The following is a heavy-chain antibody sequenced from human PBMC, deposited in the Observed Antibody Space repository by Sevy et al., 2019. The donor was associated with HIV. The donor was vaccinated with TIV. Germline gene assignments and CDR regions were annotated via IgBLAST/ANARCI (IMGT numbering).Heavy chain of an antibody. CDR1: GFTFSSYA. Sequence: GGSLRLSCVASGFTFSSYAMHWVRQAPGKGLEWVAVISYDGSNKYYADSVKGRFTISRDNSKNTLYLQMNSLRAEDTAVYYCARDIVVVPAAQGANDAFDIWGQGTMVTVSS. CDR2: ISYDGSNK. J-gene: IGHJ3*02. D-gene: IGHD2-2*01. CDR3: ARDIVVVPAAQGANDAFDI. V-gene: IGHV3-30-3*01.